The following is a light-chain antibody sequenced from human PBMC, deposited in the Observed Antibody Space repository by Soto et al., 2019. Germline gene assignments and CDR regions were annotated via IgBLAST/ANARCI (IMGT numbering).Light chain of an antibody. CDR1: SSDVETYNV. V-gene: IGLV2-23*01. CDR2: EDN. CDR3: CAYAGSTSHVI. Sequence: QSALTQPASVSGSPGQSITISCTGTSSDVETYNVVSWYQHHPGKAPKLIIYEDNKWPSGVSNRFSGSRSGNTASLTISGLQAEDEADYYCCAYAGSTSHVIFGGGTKVTVL. J-gene: IGLJ2*01.